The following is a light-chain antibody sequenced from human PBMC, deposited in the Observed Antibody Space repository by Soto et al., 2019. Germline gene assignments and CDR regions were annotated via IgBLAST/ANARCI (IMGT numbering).Light chain of an antibody. CDR1: SSDVGSYNL. J-gene: IGLJ2*01. V-gene: IGLV2-23*01. CDR3: YSYAGSNTMV. CDR2: EGT. Sequence: QSVLTQPASVSGSPGQSITISCTGASSDVGSYNLVSWYQQLPGKAPKLMIYEGTKRPSGVSNRFSGSKSGNTASLTISGLQAVDEADYYCYSYAGSNTMVFGGGTKLTVL.